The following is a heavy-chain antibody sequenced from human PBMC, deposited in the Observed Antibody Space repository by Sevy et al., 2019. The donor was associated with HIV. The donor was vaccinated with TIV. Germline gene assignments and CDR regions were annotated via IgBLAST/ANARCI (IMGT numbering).Heavy chain of an antibody. J-gene: IGHJ3*02. CDR2: ISAGGST. CDR1: RFTFSSYA. V-gene: IGHV3-23*01. CDR3: AKFFPHDAFDI. Sequence: GGSLRLSCAASRFTFSSYAMSWVRLAPGKGLEWVSAISAGGSTFYADFVKARFTISRDNSKSTLYLQMNSLRVEDTAVYYCAKFFPHDAFDIWGQGTMVTVSS. D-gene: IGHD3-3*01.